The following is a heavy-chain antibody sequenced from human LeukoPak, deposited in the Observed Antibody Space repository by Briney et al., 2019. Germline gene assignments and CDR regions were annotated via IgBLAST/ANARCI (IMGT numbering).Heavy chain of an antibody. V-gene: IGHV1-46*01. D-gene: IGHD2-15*01. Sequence: ASVKVSCKASGYPLSTYYMHGVRQAPGQGPEWLGIISPSGGTNYAQKFQGRVTMTRDTSTSTVYMELRSLNSEDTAVYYCASERSCGTWFDPWGQGTLVTVSS. CDR2: ISPSGGT. J-gene: IGHJ5*02. CDR1: GYPLSTYY. CDR3: ASERSCGTWFDP.